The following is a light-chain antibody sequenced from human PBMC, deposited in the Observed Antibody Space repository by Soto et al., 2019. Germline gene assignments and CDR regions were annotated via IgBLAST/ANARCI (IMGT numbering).Light chain of an antibody. J-gene: IGKJ4*01. CDR2: VAS. CDR3: HQRALFPPLT. V-gene: IGKV3-11*01. CDR1: QSVNSF. Sequence: EIVLTQSPSTLSLSPGERATLSCRASQSVNSFLAWYQQKPGQAHRLLIYVASNRATGIPARFSGGRSGTDFTPAISIPEPEDPSLYYCHQRALFPPLTFGGGSQVEIK.